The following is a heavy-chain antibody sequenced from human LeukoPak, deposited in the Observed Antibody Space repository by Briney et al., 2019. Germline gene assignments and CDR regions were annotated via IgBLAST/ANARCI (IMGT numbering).Heavy chain of an antibody. D-gene: IGHD6-13*01. Sequence: PGGSLRLSCAASGFTFSSYGMHWVRQAPGKGLEWVAVISYDGSNKYYADSVKGRFTISRDNSKNTLYLQMNSLRAEDTAVYYCAKFYSSSTIDYWGQGTLVTASS. CDR2: ISYDGSNK. V-gene: IGHV3-30*18. CDR1: GFTFSSYG. J-gene: IGHJ4*02. CDR3: AKFYSSSTIDY.